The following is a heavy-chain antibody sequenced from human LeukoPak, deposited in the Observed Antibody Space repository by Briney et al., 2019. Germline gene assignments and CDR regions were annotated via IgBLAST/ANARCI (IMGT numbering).Heavy chain of an antibody. D-gene: IGHD7-27*01. CDR3: ARTLGTRNYFDY. Sequence: GGSLRLSCAASGFTFSSSAMHWVRQAPGKGLEWVAVISYDGSNKYYADSVKGRFTISRDNSKNTLYLQMNSLRAEDTAVYYCARTLGTRNYFDYWGQGTLVAVSS. V-gene: IGHV3-30-3*01. CDR1: GFTFSSSA. J-gene: IGHJ4*02. CDR2: ISYDGSNK.